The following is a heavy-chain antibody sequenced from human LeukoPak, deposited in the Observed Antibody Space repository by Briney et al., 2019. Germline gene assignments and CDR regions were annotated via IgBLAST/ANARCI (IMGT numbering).Heavy chain of an antibody. J-gene: IGHJ6*03. CDR2: IYYSGST. CDR1: GGSISSYY. CDR3: ASHLKTALDYGDYVRHPGYYYMDV. V-gene: IGHV4-59*01. D-gene: IGHD4-17*01. Sequence: SETLSLTCTVPGGSISSYYWSWIRQPPGKGLEWIGYIYYSGSTNYNPSLKSRVTISVDTSKNQFSLKLSSVTAADTAVYYCASHLKTALDYGDYVRHPGYYYMDVWGKGTTVTVSS.